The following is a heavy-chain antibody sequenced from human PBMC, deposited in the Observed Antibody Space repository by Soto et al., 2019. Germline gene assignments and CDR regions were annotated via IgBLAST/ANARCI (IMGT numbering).Heavy chain of an antibody. V-gene: IGHV4-39*02. Sequence: SETLSLTCTVSGGSISSSSYYWGWIRQPPGKGLEWIGSIYYSGSTYYNPSLKSRVTISVDTSKNQFSLKLSSVTAADTAVYYCAREKLVVVVAAKKYNWFDPWGQGTLVTVSS. CDR1: GGSISSSSYY. D-gene: IGHD2-15*01. CDR3: AREKLVVVVAAKKYNWFDP. J-gene: IGHJ5*02. CDR2: IYYSGST.